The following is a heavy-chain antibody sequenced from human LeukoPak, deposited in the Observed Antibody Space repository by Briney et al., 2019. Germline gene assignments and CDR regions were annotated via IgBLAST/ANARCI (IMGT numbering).Heavy chain of an antibody. Sequence: SETLSLTCTVSDGSITGYYWSWIRQSPGKGLEWIGYNFDSGSTNYNPSLQSRVTISVDTSKNYFSLKLRSVTAADTAVYYCARDRRPAYGDYVFDYWGQGTLVTVSS. CDR3: ARDRRPAYGDYVFDY. D-gene: IGHD4-17*01. V-gene: IGHV4-59*01. CDR1: DGSITGYY. J-gene: IGHJ4*02. CDR2: NFDSGST.